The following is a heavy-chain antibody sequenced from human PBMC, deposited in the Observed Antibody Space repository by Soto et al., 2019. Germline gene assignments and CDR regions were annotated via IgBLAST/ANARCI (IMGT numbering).Heavy chain of an antibody. V-gene: IGHV4-61*01. CDR2: IYYSGST. J-gene: IGHJ3*02. CDR1: GGSVSSGSYY. D-gene: IGHD1-26*01. CDR3: ASWEWDKGTSAFDI. Sequence: SETLSLTCTVSGGSVSSGSYYWSWIRQPPGKGLEWIGYIYYSGSTNYNPSLKSRVTISVDTSKNQFSLKLSSVTAADTAVYYCASWEWDKGTSAFDIWGQGTMVTVSS.